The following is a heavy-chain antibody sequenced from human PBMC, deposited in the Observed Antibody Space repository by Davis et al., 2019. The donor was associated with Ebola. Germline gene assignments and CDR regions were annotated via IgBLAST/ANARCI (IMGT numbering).Heavy chain of an antibody. J-gene: IGHJ4*02. Sequence: MPSETLSLTCAVSGGSISNHVYSWSWIRQPPGKGLEWIGYYYYTGSTYHNPSLKSRVTISVDTSKNQFSLKLTSVTAADTAVYYCARGDSYYDPSGYYAGPEAPDHWGQGTLVSVSS. CDR2: YYYTGST. D-gene: IGHD3-22*01. V-gene: IGHV4-30-4*07. CDR1: GGSISNHVYS. CDR3: ARGDSYYDPSGYYAGPEAPDH.